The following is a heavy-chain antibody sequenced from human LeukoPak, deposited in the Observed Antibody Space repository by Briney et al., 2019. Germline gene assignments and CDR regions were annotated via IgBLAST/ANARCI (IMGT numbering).Heavy chain of an antibody. D-gene: IGHD2-15*01. Sequence: GGSLRLSCAASGFTFSSYAMSWVRQAPGKGLEWGSAISGSGGTTYYADSVKGRFTISRDNSKNTLYLQMNSLRAEDTAVYYCARVGYCSGGSCYSVDDFWGQGTLVSVSS. CDR2: ISGSGGTT. V-gene: IGHV3-23*01. J-gene: IGHJ4*02. CDR1: GFTFSSYA. CDR3: ARVGYCSGGSCYSVDDF.